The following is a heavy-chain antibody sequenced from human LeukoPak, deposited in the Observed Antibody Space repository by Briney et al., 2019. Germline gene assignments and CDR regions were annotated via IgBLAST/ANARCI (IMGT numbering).Heavy chain of an antibody. CDR2: ISSSSYI. V-gene: IGHV3-21*01. CDR3: ARDPSGSYDY. J-gene: IGHJ4*02. CDR1: GFTFSSYS. D-gene: IGHD1-26*01. Sequence: GGSLRLSCAASGFTFSSYSMNWVRQAPGKGLEWVSSISSSSYIYYAGSVKGRFTISRDNAKNSLYLQMNSLRAEDTAVYYCARDPSGSYDYWGQGTLVTVSS.